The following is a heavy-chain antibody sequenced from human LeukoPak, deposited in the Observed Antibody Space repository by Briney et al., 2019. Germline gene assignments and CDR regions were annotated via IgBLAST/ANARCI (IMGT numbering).Heavy chain of an antibody. CDR2: INPKSGGT. J-gene: IGHJ4*02. D-gene: IGHD6-19*01. V-gene: IGHV1-2*02. CDR3: ARDLGISGWYAPPLGYFDY. CDR1: GYTFTSYG. Sequence: ASVKVSCKASGYTFTSYGINWVRQAPGQGLEWMGWINPKSGGTNYAQKFQGRVTMTRDTSISTTYMELSRLRSDDTAVYYCARDLGISGWYAPPLGYFDYWGQGTLVTVSS.